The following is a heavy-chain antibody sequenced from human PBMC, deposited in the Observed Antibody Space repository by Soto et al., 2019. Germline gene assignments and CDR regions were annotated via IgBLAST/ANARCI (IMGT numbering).Heavy chain of an antibody. J-gene: IGHJ4*02. Sequence: QVQLVQSGAEVKNRGSSVKVSCKASGDTFSRSTISWVRQAPGQRLEWMGRIIPVLGVENHAQNLQGRVTLTADKSTSTAYLELSSLKCEDTAIYYCASSTAGVYVFHDWGQGTLVTVSS. CDR3: ASSTAGVYVFHD. D-gene: IGHD2-8*01. CDR1: GDTFSRST. CDR2: IIPVLGVE. V-gene: IGHV1-69*02.